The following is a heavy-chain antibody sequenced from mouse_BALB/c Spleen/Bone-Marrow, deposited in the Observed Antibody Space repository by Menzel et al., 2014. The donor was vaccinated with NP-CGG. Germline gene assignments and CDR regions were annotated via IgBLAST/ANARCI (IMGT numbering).Heavy chain of an antibody. D-gene: IGHD1-1*01. J-gene: IGHJ4*01. CDR1: GYTFTSYW. Sequence: VQLVEPGAELAKPGASVKMSCKASGYTFTSYWMHWVKQRPGQGLEWIGNINPSTGYTEYNQKFKDKATLTADKSSSTAYMQLSSLTSEDSAVYYCASYYYGSSYAMDYWGQGTSVTVSS. CDR2: INPSTGYT. V-gene: IGHV1-7*01. CDR3: ASYYYGSSYAMDY.